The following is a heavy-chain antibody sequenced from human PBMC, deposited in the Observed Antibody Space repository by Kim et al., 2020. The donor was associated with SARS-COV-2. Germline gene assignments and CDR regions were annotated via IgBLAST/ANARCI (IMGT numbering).Heavy chain of an antibody. D-gene: IGHD6-6*01. V-gene: IGHV3-43*02. Sequence: GGSLRLSCAASGFSFDDYAMHWVRQGPGKGLEWVSLISGDGGSTYYADSVKGRFTISRDNSKNSLYLQMNSLRSEDTALYYCARDSSSSGYGIFDYWGQGTLVTVSS. CDR1: GFSFDDYA. J-gene: IGHJ4*02. CDR2: ISGDGGST. CDR3: ARDSSSSGYGIFDY.